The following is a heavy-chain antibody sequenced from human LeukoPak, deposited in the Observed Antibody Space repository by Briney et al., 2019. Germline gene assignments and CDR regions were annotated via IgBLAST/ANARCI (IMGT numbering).Heavy chain of an antibody. J-gene: IGHJ4*02. CDR1: GFTFSTYA. Sequence: GGSLRLSCAASGFTFSTYAMSWVRQAPGKGLEWVSSIRGSGYSTYYADSVKGRFTISRDNSWNTLFLQMNSLRAEDTAVYYCAKDRSDNTTWYVGSHWGQGTLVTVSS. CDR2: IRGSGYST. D-gene: IGHD3-10*02. CDR3: AKDRSDNTTWYVGSH. V-gene: IGHV3-23*01.